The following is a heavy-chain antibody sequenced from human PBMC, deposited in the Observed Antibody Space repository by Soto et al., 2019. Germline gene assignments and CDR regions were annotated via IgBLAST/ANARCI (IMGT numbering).Heavy chain of an antibody. D-gene: IGHD6-13*01. V-gene: IGHV3-33*01. J-gene: IGHJ5*02. Sequence: GGSLRLSCAASGFTFSSYGMHWVRQAPGKGLEWVAVIWYDGSNKYYADSVKGRFTISRDNSKNTLYLQMNSLRAEDTAVYYCARDLGIAAAGRSWFDPWGQGTLVTVSS. CDR1: GFTFSSYG. CDR3: ARDLGIAAAGRSWFDP. CDR2: IWYDGSNK.